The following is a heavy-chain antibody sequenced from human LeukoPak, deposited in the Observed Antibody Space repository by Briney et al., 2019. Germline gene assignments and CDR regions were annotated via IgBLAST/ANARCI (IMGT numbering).Heavy chain of an antibody. D-gene: IGHD7-27*01. CDR2: ISYDGSNK. V-gene: IGHV3-30*18. CDR1: GFTFSSYG. J-gene: IGHJ6*02. Sequence: PGRSLRLSCAASGFTFSSYGMHWVRQAPGKGLEWVAVISYDGSNKYYADSVKGRFTISRDNSKNTLYLQMNSLRAEDTAVYYCAKDHGGGLGYYYGMDVWGQGTTVTVSS. CDR3: AKDHGGGLGYYYGMDV.